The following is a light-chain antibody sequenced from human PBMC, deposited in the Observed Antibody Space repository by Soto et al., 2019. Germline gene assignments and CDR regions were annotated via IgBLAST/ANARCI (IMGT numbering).Light chain of an antibody. CDR2: GAS. CDR1: QSVSNNY. CDR3: QQYSSLWT. V-gene: IGKV3-20*01. Sequence: EVVLTQSPATLSLSPGERATLSCRTSQSVSNNYLAWYQQKPGQAPRLLIYGASSRATGIPDRFSGSGSGTDFTLSISRLEREDFAVYYCQQYSSLWTFGQGTKVDTK. J-gene: IGKJ1*01.